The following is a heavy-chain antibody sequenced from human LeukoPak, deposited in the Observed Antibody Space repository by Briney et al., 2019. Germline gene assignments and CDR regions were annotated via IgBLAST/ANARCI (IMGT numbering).Heavy chain of an antibody. CDR3: ARTRNHCSSTSCYSPNWFDP. D-gene: IGHD2-2*01. CDR2: INPNSGGT. V-gene: IGHV1-2*02. CDR1: GYTLTGYY. Sequence: ASVKVYCKASGYTLTGYYMHWVRKAHGQGLEWIGWINPNSGGTNYAQKFQGRVTMTRDTSISTAYMELSRLRSDDTAVYYCARTRNHCSSTSCYSPNWFDPWGQGTLVTVSS. J-gene: IGHJ5*02.